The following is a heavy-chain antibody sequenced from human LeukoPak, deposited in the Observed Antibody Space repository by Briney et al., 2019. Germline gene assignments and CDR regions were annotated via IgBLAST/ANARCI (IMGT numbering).Heavy chain of an antibody. CDR3: ARDSGGSRYDDWFDP. D-gene: IGHD2-15*01. J-gene: IGHJ5*01. CDR2: IYHSGTS. V-gene: IGHV4-38-2*02. CDR1: GHSISSGYY. Sequence: KTSETLSHTCSVSGHSISSGYYWGWIRQPPGKGLQWIGNIYHSGTSYSNPSLKSRLTMSVDTSKNQFSLKLSSVTAADTAVYYCARDSGGSRYDDWFDPWGQGTLVTVSS.